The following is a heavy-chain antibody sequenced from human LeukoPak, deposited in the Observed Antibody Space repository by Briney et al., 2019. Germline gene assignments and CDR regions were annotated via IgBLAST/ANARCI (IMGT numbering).Heavy chain of an antibody. J-gene: IGHJ4*02. CDR2: ITSSSRYI. D-gene: IGHD4-17*01. V-gene: IGHV3-21*01. Sequence: RGSLRLSCAASGFTFSSYSMNWVRQAPGKGLEWVSSITSSSRYIYYADSMKGRFTMSRDNAKNTLYLEMSSLRVEDTAVYYCANYDDFGRIDYWGQGALVTVSS. CDR1: GFTFSSYS. CDR3: ANYDDFGRIDY.